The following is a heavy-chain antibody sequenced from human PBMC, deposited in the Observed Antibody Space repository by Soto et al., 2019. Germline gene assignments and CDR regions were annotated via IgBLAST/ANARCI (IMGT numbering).Heavy chain of an antibody. D-gene: IGHD2-21*01. CDR2: IYHSGSP. Sequence: QVQLRQSGPGLVKTSGTLSLTCAVSGGSVSSTNWWTWVRQPRGKRMEWIGEIYHSGSPTSSPSLRRRATITAEKPNNQFSLRLRSVTAADTAVYYCANLPPRIVVTLLPIPTWGQGIQVTVSS. CDR3: ANLPPRIVVTLLPIPT. V-gene: IGHV4-4*02. J-gene: IGHJ5*02. CDR1: GGSVSSTNW.